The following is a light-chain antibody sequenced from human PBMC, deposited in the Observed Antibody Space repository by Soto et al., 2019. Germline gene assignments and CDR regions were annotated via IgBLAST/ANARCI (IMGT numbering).Light chain of an antibody. V-gene: IGKV1-39*01. CDR3: QQSYSTPNT. CDR1: QSISSY. J-gene: IGKJ2*01. Sequence: DIQMTQSPSSLSASVGDRVTITCRASQSISSYLNWYQQKPGQAPKLLIYAASSLQSGVPSRFSGSGSGTDFTLTISSLQPEDFATDYCQQSYSTPNTFVQGTKLEIK. CDR2: AAS.